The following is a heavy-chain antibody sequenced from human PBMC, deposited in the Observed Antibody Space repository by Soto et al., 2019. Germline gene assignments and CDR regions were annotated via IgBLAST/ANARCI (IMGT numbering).Heavy chain of an antibody. D-gene: IGHD2-21*02. V-gene: IGHV3-30*04. CDR2: ISNAGRRK. CDR1: GFSLSTNT. Sequence: GGSLRLSCAASGFSLSTNTMHWVRQVPGKGLEWVASISNAGRRKYYADFVKGRFTISRDTANNILYLEMNSLRAEDTSLYYCARVATAMTYDFWGQGTKVTVSS. CDR3: ARVATAMTYDF. J-gene: IGHJ4*02.